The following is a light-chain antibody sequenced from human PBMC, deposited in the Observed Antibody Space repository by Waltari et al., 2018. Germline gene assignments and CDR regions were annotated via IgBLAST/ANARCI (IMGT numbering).Light chain of an antibody. J-gene: IGKJ1*01. CDR3: QKYERLPAT. CDR1: QSIGRS. V-gene: IGKV3-20*01. Sequence: EIVSTQSPATLSLSPEDRATLSCRASQSIGRSLVWYQQKPGQAPRLLIYDVSRRATGTPERFSGSGYGTDFSLTISRLEPEDFAVYYCQKYERLPATFGQGTTVEIK. CDR2: DVS.